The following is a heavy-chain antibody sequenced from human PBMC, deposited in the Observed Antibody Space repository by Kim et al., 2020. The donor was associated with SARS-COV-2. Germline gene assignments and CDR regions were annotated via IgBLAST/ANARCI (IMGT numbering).Heavy chain of an antibody. CDR1: GFTFSSYS. CDR3: ARDLRNDYYFYGMDV. CDR2: ISSSSDTI. V-gene: IGHV3-48*02. Sequence: GGSLRLSCVASGFTFSSYSMNWVRQAPGKGLEWVSYISSSSDTIYYAASVKGRFTISRDNAKNSLYLQMNSLRDEDTAVYYCARDLRNDYYFYGMDVWGQGTTVTVSS. J-gene: IGHJ6*02. D-gene: IGHD1-1*01.